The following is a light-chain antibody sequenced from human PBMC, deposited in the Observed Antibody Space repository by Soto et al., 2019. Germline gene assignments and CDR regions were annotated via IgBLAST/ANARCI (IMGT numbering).Light chain of an antibody. CDR1: QNILYRSNDKHY. J-gene: IGKJ2*01. Sequence: DIVMTQSPDYLAVSLGERATINCKSSQNILYRSNDKHYLAWFQQKPGQPPKQLIYWASTRESGVPDRFSGSQSGTDFTLTITSLQAEDVAVYYCQQYYSTPYTFGQGTKLEI. V-gene: IGKV4-1*01. CDR2: WAS. CDR3: QQYYSTPYT.